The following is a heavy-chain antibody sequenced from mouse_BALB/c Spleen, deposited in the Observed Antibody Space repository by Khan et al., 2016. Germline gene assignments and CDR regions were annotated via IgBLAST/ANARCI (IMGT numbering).Heavy chain of an antibody. V-gene: IGHV9-3-1*01. J-gene: IGHJ4*01. Sequence: QIQLVHSGPELKKPGETVKISCKASGYTFTNNGMNWVKQAPGKGLKWMGWINTYTGEPTYADDFKGRFAFSLETSANNAYLQINNLKNEDTATYFCAREPYAMDYWGQGTSVTVSS. CDR2: INTYTGEP. CDR1: GYTFTNNG. CDR3: AREPYAMDY.